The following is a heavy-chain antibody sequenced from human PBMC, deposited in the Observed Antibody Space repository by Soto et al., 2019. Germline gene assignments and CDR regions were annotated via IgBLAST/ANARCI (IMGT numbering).Heavy chain of an antibody. CDR2: IDRRGST. CDR3: ARGGGNPASTNDY. V-gene: IGHV4-34*01. J-gene: IGHJ4*02. Sequence: QVQLQQSGAGLLKPSETLSLTCTVHVGSVSYFYWSWILQPPGKGLEWLAEIDRRGSTNYTPSLKRRVNISIDTAKTQFSLKLDSVTAADTAVYYCARGGGNPASTNDYWAQGTLVTVSP. D-gene: IGHD3-16*01. CDR1: VGSVSYFY.